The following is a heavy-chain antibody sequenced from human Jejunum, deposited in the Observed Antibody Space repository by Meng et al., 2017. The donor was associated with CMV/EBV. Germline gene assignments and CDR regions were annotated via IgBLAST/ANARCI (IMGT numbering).Heavy chain of an antibody. V-gene: IGHV4-30-4*01. CDR3: ARDRIMSSGSKWLDP. CDR1: GCSISSGDYY. CDR2: IYYSGST. D-gene: IGHD3-22*01. J-gene: IGHJ5*02. Sequence: GCSISSGDYYWSWIRQPPGKGLEWIGYIYYSGSTYYNPSLKSRVTISVDTSKNQFSLKLSSVTAADTAVYYCARDRIMSSGSKWLDPWGQGTLVTVSS.